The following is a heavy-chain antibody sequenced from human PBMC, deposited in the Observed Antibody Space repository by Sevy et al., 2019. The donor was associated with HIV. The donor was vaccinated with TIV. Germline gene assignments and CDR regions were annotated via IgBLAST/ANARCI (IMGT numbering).Heavy chain of an antibody. V-gene: IGHV3-48*02. Sequence: GGSLRLSCAASGFTFSSYSMNWVRQAPGKGLEWVSYISSSSSTIYYAGSVKGRFTISRDNAKNSLYLQMNSLRDEDTAVYYCARDNRREGIAAPDYWGQGTLVTVSS. CDR3: ARDNRREGIAAPDY. J-gene: IGHJ4*02. D-gene: IGHD6-13*01. CDR2: ISSSSSTI. CDR1: GFTFSSYS.